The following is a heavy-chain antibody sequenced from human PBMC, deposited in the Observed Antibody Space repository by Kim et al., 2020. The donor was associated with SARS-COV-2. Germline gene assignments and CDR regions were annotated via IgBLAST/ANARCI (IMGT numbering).Heavy chain of an antibody. D-gene: IGHD6-13*01. CDR1: GYTFTSYG. V-gene: IGHV1-18*04. CDR3: ARNRSSSWLYYGMDV. Sequence: ASVKVSCKASGYTFTSYGISWVRQAPGQGLEWMGWISAYNGNTNYAQKLQGRVTMTTDTSTSTAYMELRSLRSDDTAVYYCARNRSSSWLYYGMDVWGQGTTVTVSS. J-gene: IGHJ6*02. CDR2: ISAYNGNT.